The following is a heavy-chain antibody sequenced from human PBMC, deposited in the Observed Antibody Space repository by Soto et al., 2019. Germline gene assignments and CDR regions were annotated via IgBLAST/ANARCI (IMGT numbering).Heavy chain of an antibody. V-gene: IGHV3-74*01. CDR2: ITHDGYTV. J-gene: IGHJ4*02. Sequence: GGSLRLSCAASGFTFSGYWMHWVRQAPGKGLVWVSRITHDGYTVTYADSVKGRFTVSRDNAKNTLYLQMNSLRAEDTAVYYCVREGSGIFYDNWGQGTLVTVSS. CDR3: VREGSGIFYDN. D-gene: IGHD1-26*01. CDR1: GFTFSGYW.